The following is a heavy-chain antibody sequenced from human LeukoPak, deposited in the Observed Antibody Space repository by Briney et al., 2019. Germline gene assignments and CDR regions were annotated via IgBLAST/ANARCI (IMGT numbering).Heavy chain of an antibody. V-gene: IGHV4-59*11. CDR2: MHYSGDS. CDR3: ARDLELERNRWNYFES. J-gene: IGHJ4*02. CDR1: GNSISSLF. D-gene: IGHD1-1*01. Sequence: SETLSLTCTVSGNSISSLFWSWIRQPPGKGLEWIGSMHYSGDSKYNPSLRSRVSLSIDTSKQQFSLRLSSVTAADTAVYYCARDLELERNRWNYFESWGQGALVTVSS.